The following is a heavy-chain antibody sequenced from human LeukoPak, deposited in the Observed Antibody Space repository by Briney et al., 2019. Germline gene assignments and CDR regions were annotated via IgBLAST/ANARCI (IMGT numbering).Heavy chain of an antibody. D-gene: IGHD3-22*01. CDR1: GFTVSSNH. CDR3: AREANYYDSSGYYPDAFDI. J-gene: IGHJ3*02. CDR2: IYRGGNT. Sequence: GGSLRLSCVVSGFTVSSNHMSWVRQAPGKGLEWVSVIYRGGNTYYADSVKGRFIISRDISKNTVYLQMSSLRADDTAVYYCAREANYYDSSGYYPDAFDIWGQGTMVTVSS. V-gene: IGHV3-53*01.